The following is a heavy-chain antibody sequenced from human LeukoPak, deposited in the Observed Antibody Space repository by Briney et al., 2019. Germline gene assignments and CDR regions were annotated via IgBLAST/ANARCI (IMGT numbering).Heavy chain of an antibody. CDR3: STGSGHAFDI. CDR1: GFTFSSYG. V-gene: IGHV3-30*03. Sequence: GGPLRLSCAASGFTFSSYGMHWVRQAPGKGLEWVAVISYDGSNKYYADSVKGRFTISRDNSKNTLYLQMNSLRAEDTAVYYCSTGSGHAFDIWGRGTMVTVSS. CDR2: ISYDGSNK. J-gene: IGHJ3*02. D-gene: IGHD3-10*01.